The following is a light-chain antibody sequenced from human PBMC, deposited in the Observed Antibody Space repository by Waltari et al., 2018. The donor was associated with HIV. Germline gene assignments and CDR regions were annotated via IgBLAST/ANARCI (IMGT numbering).Light chain of an antibody. Sequence: QSVLTQPPSVSGTPGQRVTISCSGTNSNVETTSVYWYQHLPGAAPQLLIFANDQRPLGVPDRFSGFKSGTSASLAISGLRSEDEADYYCAAWADVLSAWVFGGGTKLSVL. CDR1: NSNVETTS. CDR3: AAWADVLSAWV. V-gene: IGLV1-47*01. CDR2: AND. J-gene: IGLJ3*02.